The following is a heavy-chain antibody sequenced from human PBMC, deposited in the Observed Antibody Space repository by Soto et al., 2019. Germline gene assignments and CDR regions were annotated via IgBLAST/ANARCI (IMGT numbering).Heavy chain of an antibody. CDR3: AREIAARPGFYYYYGMDV. CDR1: GFTFSSYG. CDR2: IWYDGSNK. J-gene: IGHJ6*02. D-gene: IGHD6-6*01. Sequence: GGSLRLSCAASGFTFSSYGMHWVRQAPGKGLEWVAVIWYDGSNKYYADSVKGRFTISRDNSKNTLYLQMNSLRAEDTAVYYCAREIAARPGFYYYYGMDVWGQGTTVTVSS. V-gene: IGHV3-33*01.